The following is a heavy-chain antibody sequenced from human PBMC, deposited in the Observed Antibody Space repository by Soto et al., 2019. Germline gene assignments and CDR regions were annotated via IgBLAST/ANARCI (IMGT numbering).Heavy chain of an antibody. CDR1: GYTFTGYY. V-gene: IGHV1-2*04. Sequence: GASVKVSCKASGYTFTGYYMHWVRQAPGQGLEWMGWINPNSGGTNYAQKFQGWVTMTRDTSISTAYMELSRLRSDDTAVYYCARDYDTLTGYSAFDPWSQGTLVTVSS. CDR2: INPNSGGT. CDR3: ARDYDTLTGYSAFDP. J-gene: IGHJ5*02. D-gene: IGHD3-9*01.